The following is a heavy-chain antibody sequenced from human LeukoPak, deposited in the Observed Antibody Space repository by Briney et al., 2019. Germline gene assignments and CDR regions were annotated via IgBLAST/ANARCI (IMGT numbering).Heavy chain of an antibody. CDR3: ARADYYDSSGYLDY. CDR2: IYYRGSN. Sequence: SETLSLTCTVSGGSISSYYWSWIRQPPGKGLEWIGYIYYRGSNNYNPSLKSRVTMSVDKSKSQVSLKLTSVTAADTAVYYCARADYYDSSGYLDYWGQGTLVTVSS. V-gene: IGHV4-59*01. D-gene: IGHD3-22*01. J-gene: IGHJ4*02. CDR1: GGSISSYY.